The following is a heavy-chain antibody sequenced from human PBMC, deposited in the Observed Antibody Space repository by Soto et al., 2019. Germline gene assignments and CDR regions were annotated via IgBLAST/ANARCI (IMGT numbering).Heavy chain of an antibody. D-gene: IGHD3-3*01. CDR3: ARQEHDFWSGYYPYYMDV. CDR2: IYYSGST. CDR1: GGSISSSSYY. Sequence: SETLSLTCTVSGGSISSSSYYWGWIRQPPGKGLEWIGSIYYSGSTYYNPSLKSRVTISVDTSKNQFSLKLSSVTAADTAVYYCARQEHDFWSGYYPYYMDVWGKGTTVTVSS. J-gene: IGHJ6*03. V-gene: IGHV4-39*01.